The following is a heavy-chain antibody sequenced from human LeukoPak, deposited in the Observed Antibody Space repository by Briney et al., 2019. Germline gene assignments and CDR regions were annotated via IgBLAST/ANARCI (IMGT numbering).Heavy chain of an antibody. CDR1: GFRFSNYR. D-gene: IGHD6-13*01. CDR2: ISGSSKNK. CDR3: ARSFLSIAAAATDY. V-gene: IGHV3-21*01. Sequence: GGSLRLSCVASGFRFSNYRMNWVRQAPGKGLEWVSSISGSSKNKYHADSVKGRFTISRDNAKNSLYLQMNSLRAEDTAVYYCARSFLSIAAAATDYWGQGTLVTVSS. J-gene: IGHJ4*02.